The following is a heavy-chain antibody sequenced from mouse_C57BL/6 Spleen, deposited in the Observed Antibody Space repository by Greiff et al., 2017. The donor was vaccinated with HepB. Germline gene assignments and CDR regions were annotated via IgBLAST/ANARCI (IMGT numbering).Heavy chain of an antibody. CDR2: IDPSDSET. J-gene: IGHJ2*01. CDR3: AREGLLGEDY. V-gene: IGHV1-52*01. Sequence: QVQLKQPGAELVRPGSSVKLSCKASGYTFTSYWMHWVKQRPIQGLEWIGNIDPSDSETHYNQKFKDKATLTVDKSSSTAYMQLSSLTSEDSAVYYCAREGLLGEDYWGQGTTLTVSS. D-gene: IGHD1-1*01. CDR1: GYTFTSYW.